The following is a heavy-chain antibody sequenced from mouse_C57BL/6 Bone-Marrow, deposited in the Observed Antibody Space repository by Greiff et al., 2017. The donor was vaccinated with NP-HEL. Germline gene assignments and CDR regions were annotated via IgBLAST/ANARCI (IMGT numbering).Heavy chain of an antibody. CDR2: IDPENGDT. D-gene: IGHD1-1*01. CDR1: GFNIKDDY. V-gene: IGHV14-4*01. J-gene: IGHJ4*01. Sequence: EVQLQQSGAELVRPGASVKLSCTASGFNIKDDYMHWVKQRPEQGLEWIGWIDPENGDTEYASKFQGKATITADTSSNTAYLQLSSLTSEDTAVYYCTQNYYGSSSYYAMDYWGQGTSVTVSS. CDR3: TQNYYGSSSYYAMDY.